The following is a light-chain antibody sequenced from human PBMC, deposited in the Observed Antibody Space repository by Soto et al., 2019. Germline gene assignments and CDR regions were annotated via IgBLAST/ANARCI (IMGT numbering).Light chain of an antibody. CDR1: QSVLYSSNNKNY. J-gene: IGKJ4*01. Sequence: DIVMTQSPDSLAVSLVERATINCKSSQSVLYSSNNKNYLAWYQQKPGQPPKLLIYWASTRESGVPDRFSGSGSGTDFTLTISSLQAEDVAVYYCQQYYSTPLTLGGGTKVDIK. V-gene: IGKV4-1*01. CDR2: WAS. CDR3: QQYYSTPLT.